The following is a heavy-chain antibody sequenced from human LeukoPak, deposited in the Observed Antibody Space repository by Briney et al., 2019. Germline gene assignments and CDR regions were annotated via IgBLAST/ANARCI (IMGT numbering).Heavy chain of an antibody. Sequence: ASVKVSCKASGYTFTSYDINWVRQATGQGLEWMGWMNPNSGNTGYAQKFQGRVTMTEDTSTDTAYMELSSLRSEDTAVYYCATLPYGSGSRPYYGMDVWGQGTTVTVSS. V-gene: IGHV1-8*01. CDR3: ATLPYGSGSRPYYGMDV. D-gene: IGHD3-10*01. J-gene: IGHJ6*02. CDR2: MNPNSGNT. CDR1: GYTFTSYD.